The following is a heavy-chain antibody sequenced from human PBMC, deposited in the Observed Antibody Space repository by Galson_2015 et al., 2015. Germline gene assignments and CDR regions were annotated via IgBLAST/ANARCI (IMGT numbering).Heavy chain of an antibody. CDR2: ISYDGSNK. CDR3: ARVGGDIAARTWGYFDY. Sequence: SLRLSCAASGFTFGSYAMHWVRQAPGKGLAWVAVISYDGSNKFYADSVKGRFPISRDNSKNTLYLQMNSLRPADTAVYYCARVGGDIAARTWGYFDYWGQGTLVTVSS. V-gene: IGHV3-30-3*01. D-gene: IGHD6-6*01. CDR1: GFTFGSYA. J-gene: IGHJ4*02.